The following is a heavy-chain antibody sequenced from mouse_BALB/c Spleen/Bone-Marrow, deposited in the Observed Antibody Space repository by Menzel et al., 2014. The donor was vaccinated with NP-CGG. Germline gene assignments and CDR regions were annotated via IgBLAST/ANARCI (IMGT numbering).Heavy chain of an antibody. D-gene: IGHD3-3*01. J-gene: IGHJ3*01. CDR3: RGGPWFAY. Sequence: VQRVESGPGLVAPSQSLSITCTVSGFSLTNYGISWVRQPPGKGLEWLGVIWGDGSTNYHSALISRLSIGKDNSKSQVLVKLNSLQTDDTATYYCRGGPWFAYWGQGTLVAVSA. CDR1: GFSLTNYG. V-gene: IGHV2-3*01. CDR2: IWGDGST.